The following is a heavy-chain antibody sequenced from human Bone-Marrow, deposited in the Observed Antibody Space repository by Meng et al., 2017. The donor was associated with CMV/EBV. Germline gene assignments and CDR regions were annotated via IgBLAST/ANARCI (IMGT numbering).Heavy chain of an antibody. CDR2: IYYSGST. V-gene: IGHV4-39*01. D-gene: IGHD3-9*01. Sequence: SETLSLTCTVYGGSISSSSYYWGWIRQPPGKGLEWIGSIYYSGSTYYNPSLKSRVTISVDTSKNQFSLKLSSVTAADTAVYYCARLNDILTGYCDYWGQGTLVTVSS. CDR1: GGSISSSSYY. J-gene: IGHJ4*02. CDR3: ARLNDILTGYCDY.